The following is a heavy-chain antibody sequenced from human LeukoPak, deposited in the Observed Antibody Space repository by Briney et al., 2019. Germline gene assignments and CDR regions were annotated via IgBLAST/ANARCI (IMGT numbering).Heavy chain of an antibody. CDR3: ARHASVDGNWPRPLDY. J-gene: IGHJ4*02. Sequence: PSETLSLTCTVSGGSISSSNYYWGWIRQPPGNGLEWIGNIYYSGSTYYKPSLKTRVTISVDTSKNQFSLKLTSVTAADTAVYYCARHASVDGNWPRPLDYWGQGSLVTVSS. CDR2: IYYSGST. V-gene: IGHV4-39*01. CDR1: GGSISSSNYY. D-gene: IGHD6-19*01.